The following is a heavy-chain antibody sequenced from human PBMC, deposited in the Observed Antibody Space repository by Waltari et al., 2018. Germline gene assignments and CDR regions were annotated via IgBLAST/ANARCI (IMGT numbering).Heavy chain of an antibody. CDR1: GDSISSGTYS. CDR3: ARQFWNGYFDRFDF. Sequence: QLHLQESGPGLVRPSETLSLTSHVSGDSISSGTYSWGWVRQPPGKGLEWMATIYYTGSTYYNPSLKSRVTMSVDSSKNHFSLKLSSVTAADTAVYYCARQFWNGYFDRFDFWGQGTLVTVSS. V-gene: IGHV4-39*07. J-gene: IGHJ4*02. CDR2: IYYTGST. D-gene: IGHD3-3*01.